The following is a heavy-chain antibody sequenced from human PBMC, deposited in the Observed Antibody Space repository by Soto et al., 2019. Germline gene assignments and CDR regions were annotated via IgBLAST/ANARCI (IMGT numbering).Heavy chain of an antibody. D-gene: IGHD6-19*01. CDR2: MNPNSGNT. CDR1: GCTFTSYD. Sequence: ASVKVSCKASGCTFTSYDINWVRQATGQGLEWMGWMNPNSGNTGYAQKFQGRVTMTRNTSISTAYMELSSLRSEDTAVYYCARVPKQWLVADFDYWGQGTLVTVSS. V-gene: IGHV1-8*01. CDR3: ARVPKQWLVADFDY. J-gene: IGHJ4*02.